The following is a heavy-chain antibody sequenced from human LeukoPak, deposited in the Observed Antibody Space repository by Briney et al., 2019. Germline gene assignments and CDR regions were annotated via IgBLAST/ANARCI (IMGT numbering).Heavy chain of an antibody. CDR1: GGSISSYY. CDR3: ARVGSGWGRYFDL. CDR2: IYYSGST. Sequence: PSETLSLTCTVSGGSISSYYWSWLRQPPGKGLEWIGYIYYSGSTNYNPSLKSRVTISVDTSKNQFSLKLSSVTAADTAVYYCARVGSGWGRYFDLWGRGTLVTVSS. J-gene: IGHJ2*01. D-gene: IGHD6-19*01. V-gene: IGHV4-59*01.